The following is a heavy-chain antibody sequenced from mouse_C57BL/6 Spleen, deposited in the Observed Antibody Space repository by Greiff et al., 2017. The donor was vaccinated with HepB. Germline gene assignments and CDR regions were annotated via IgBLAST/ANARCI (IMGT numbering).Heavy chain of an antibody. V-gene: IGHV5-9-1*02. CDR3: TREITTVVEDYYAMDY. CDR1: GFTFSSYA. CDR2: ISSGGDYI. Sequence: EVHLVESGEGLVKPGGSLKLSCAASGFTFSSYAMSWVRQTPEKRLEWVAYISSGGDYISYADTVKGRFTISRDNARKTLYLQMSSLKSEDTAMYYCTREITTVVEDYYAMDYWGQGTSVTVSS. D-gene: IGHD1-1*01. J-gene: IGHJ4*01.